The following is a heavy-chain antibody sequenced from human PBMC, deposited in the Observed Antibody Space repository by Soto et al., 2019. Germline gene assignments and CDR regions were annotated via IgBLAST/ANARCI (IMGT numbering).Heavy chain of an antibody. Sequence: ASVKVSCKASGYTFTSYYMHWVRQAPGQGLEWMGIINPSGDSTSYAQEFQGRVTMTRETSTSTLYMELGSLRSEDTAVYYCARATRSGSPHFDHWGQGTPVTVSS. CDR2: INPSGDST. J-gene: IGHJ4*02. D-gene: IGHD5-12*01. CDR3: ARATRSGSPHFDH. CDR1: GYTFTSYY. V-gene: IGHV1-46*01.